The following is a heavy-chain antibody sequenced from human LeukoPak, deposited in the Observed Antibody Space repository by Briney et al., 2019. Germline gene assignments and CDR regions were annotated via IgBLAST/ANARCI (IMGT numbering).Heavy chain of an antibody. D-gene: IGHD6-13*01. CDR2: ISYDGSNK. CDR1: GFTFSSYA. Sequence: GGSLRLSCAGSGFTFSSYAMHWVRQAPGKGLEWVSVISYDGSNKYYADSVKGRFTISRDNSKNTLYLQMNSLRAEDTAVYYCARGQYSCSWYDEWYFDLWGRGTLVTVSS. CDR3: ARGQYSCSWYDEWYFDL. V-gene: IGHV3-30-3*01. J-gene: IGHJ2*01.